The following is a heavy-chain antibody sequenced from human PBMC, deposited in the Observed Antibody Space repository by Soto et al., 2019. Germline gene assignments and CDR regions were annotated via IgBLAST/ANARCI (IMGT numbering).Heavy chain of an antibody. J-gene: IGHJ6*02. Sequence: QVQLVESGGGVVQPGRSLSLSCAASGFTFSSYGMHWVRQAPGKGRGWVAVIWFNGRNKYYADSVKGRFTISRDNSKNTLYLQMSSLRAEDTAVYYCAREKGASRYYFGLDVWGQGTTVTVSS. CDR2: IWFNGRNK. CDR3: AREKGASRYYFGLDV. CDR1: GFTFSSYG. D-gene: IGHD2-2*01. V-gene: IGHV3-33*01.